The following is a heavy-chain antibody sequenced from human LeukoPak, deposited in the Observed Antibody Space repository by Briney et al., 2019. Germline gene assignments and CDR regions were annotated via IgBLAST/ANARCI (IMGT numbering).Heavy chain of an antibody. CDR1: GFTFSSYE. Sequence: GGSLRLSCAASGFTFSSYEMNWVRQAPGKGLEWVSSISSSSSYIYYADSVKGRFTISRDNAKNSLYLQMNSLRAEDTAVYYCAREMDDYGDYVFDYWGQGTLVTVSS. V-gene: IGHV3-21*01. CDR3: AREMDDYGDYVFDY. J-gene: IGHJ4*02. D-gene: IGHD4-17*01. CDR2: ISSSSSYI.